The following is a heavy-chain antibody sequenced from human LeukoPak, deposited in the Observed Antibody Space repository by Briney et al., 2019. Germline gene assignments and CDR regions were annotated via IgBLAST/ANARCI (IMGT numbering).Heavy chain of an antibody. Sequence: GGSLRLSCAAFGFSVSTKYMSWVRQAPGKGLEWVSAISGSGGSTYYADSVKGRFTISRDNSKNTLYLQMNSLRAEDTAVYYCAKEMASHGYFDYWGQGTLVTVSS. CDR1: GFSVSTKY. J-gene: IGHJ4*02. D-gene: IGHD5-12*01. CDR3: AKEMASHGYFDY. V-gene: IGHV3-23*01. CDR2: ISGSGGST.